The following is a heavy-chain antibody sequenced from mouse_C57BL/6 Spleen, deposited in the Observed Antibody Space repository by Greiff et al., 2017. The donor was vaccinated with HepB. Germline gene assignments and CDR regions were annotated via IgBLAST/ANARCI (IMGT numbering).Heavy chain of an antibody. V-gene: IGHV1-53*01. CDR2: LKPSNGGT. Sequence: QVHVKQSGTELVKPGASVKLSCKASGYTFTSYWMHWVKQRPGQGLEWIGNLKPSNGGTNYNEKFKSKATLTVDKSSSTAYMQLSSLTSEDSAVYYCARSSNYPAWFAYWGQGTLVTVSA. J-gene: IGHJ3*01. D-gene: IGHD2-5*01. CDR1: GYTFTSYW. CDR3: ARSSNYPAWFAY.